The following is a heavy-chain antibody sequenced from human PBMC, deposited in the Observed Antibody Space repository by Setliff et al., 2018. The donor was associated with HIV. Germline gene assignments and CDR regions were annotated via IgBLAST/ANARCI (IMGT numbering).Heavy chain of an antibody. V-gene: IGHV4-59*11. Sequence: LSLTCTISGGFISNHYWNWIRQPPGKGLEWIGSTHYSGSSYYSPSLKSRVTISLDTSKNQFSLKLSSMTAADTAVYYCARDVGLCGVDCWPYFYFDLWG. CDR3: ARDVGLCGVDCWPYFYFDL. CDR1: GGFISNHY. CDR2: THYSGSS. D-gene: IGHD2-21*02. J-gene: IGHJ2*01.